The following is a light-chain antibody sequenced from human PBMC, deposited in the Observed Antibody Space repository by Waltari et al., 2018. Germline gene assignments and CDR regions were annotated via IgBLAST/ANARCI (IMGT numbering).Light chain of an antibody. CDR2: GTN. CDR3: QSYDTTLSVV. V-gene: IGLV1-40*01. Sequence: QSVLTQPPSVSGAPGQRVSISCTGSTSTLGAASDVHWYQQGPGKAPKLIIYGTNTRPLGVPDRFFGSQYGTSASLAIIGLQAEDEGDYYCQSYDTTLSVVFGGGTKLTVL. J-gene: IGLJ2*01. CDR1: TSTLGAASD.